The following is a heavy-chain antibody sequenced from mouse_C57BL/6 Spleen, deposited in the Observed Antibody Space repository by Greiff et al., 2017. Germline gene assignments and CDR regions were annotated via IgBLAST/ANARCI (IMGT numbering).Heavy chain of an antibody. J-gene: IGHJ2*01. CDR3: ARGDDYDRFDY. Sequence: VKLQQSGAELVRPGTSVKVSCKASGYAFTNYLIEWVKQRPGQGLEWIGVINPGSGGTNYNEKFKGKATLTAYKSSSAAYMQRSSLTSEDSAVYFCARGDDYDRFDYWGQGTTLTVSS. D-gene: IGHD2-4*01. CDR2: INPGSGGT. V-gene: IGHV1-54*01. CDR1: GYAFTNYL.